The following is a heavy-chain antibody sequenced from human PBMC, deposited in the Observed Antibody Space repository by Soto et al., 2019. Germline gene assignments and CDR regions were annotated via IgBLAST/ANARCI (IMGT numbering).Heavy chain of an antibody. J-gene: IGHJ4*02. CDR2: IIPLFGTA. CDR1: GVTFSSVT. CDR3: ATQLGENPASPFDA. Sequence: QVQLVQSGADVKKPGSSVKVSCQASGVTFSSVTLGWVRQAPGQGLEWVGGIIPLFGTASYAQKFQGRVTITADESTGTVDMELSSLRSDDTAVYFCATQLGENPASPFDAWGQGTLVTVSS. V-gene: IGHV1-69*01. D-gene: IGHD3-16*01.